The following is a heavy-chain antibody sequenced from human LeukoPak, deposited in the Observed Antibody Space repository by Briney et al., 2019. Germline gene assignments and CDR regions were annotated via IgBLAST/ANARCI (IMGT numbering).Heavy chain of an antibody. D-gene: IGHD6-19*01. J-gene: IGHJ4*02. V-gene: IGHV1-8*01. CDR3: ARDPKKTSIAVAGTDY. CDR1: GYTFTSYD. Sequence: GASVKVSCKASGYTFTSYDINWVRQATGQGLEWMGWMNPNSGNTGYAQKFQGRVTMTRSTSISTAYMELSSLRSEDTAVYYCARDPKKTSIAVAGTDYWGQGTLVTVSS. CDR2: MNPNSGNT.